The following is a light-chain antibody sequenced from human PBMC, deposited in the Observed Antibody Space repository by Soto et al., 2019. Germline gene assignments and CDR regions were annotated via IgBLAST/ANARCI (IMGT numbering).Light chain of an antibody. Sequence: QAVVTQPPSASGTPGQRITISCSGSSSNIGSHTVNWHQQVPGTAPKLLIYSNNKRPSGVPDRFSGSKSGTSASLAISGLQSGDEADYYCAAWDDSLNGVIFGGGTKLTVL. CDR3: AAWDDSLNGVI. V-gene: IGLV1-44*01. J-gene: IGLJ2*01. CDR1: SSNIGSHT. CDR2: SNN.